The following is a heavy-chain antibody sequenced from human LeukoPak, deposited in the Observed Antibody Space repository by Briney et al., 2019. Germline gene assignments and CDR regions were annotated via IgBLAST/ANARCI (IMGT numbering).Heavy chain of an antibody. CDR3: AKSIVVVPASPYYFDY. CDR1: GFTFVNYA. J-gene: IGHJ4*02. CDR2: ISGGGGTT. V-gene: IGHV3-23*01. Sequence: GGSLRLSCAASGFTFVNYAMNWVRQVPGKGLEWVSAISGGGGTTFYADSVKGRFTSFRDNSKNTLYLQMNSLRAEDTAVYYCAKSIVVVPASPYYFDYWGQGTLVTVST. D-gene: IGHD2-2*01.